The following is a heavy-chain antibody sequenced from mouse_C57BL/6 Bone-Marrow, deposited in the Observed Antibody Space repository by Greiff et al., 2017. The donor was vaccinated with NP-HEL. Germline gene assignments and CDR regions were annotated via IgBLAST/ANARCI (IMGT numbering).Heavy chain of an antibody. J-gene: IGHJ2*01. CDR1: GYTFTSYW. CDR2: IDPSDSYT. CDR3: ARIARDY. V-gene: IGHV1-59*01. Sequence: QVQLQQPGAELVRPGTSVKLSCKASGYTFTSYWMHWVKQRPGQGLEWIGVIDPSDSYTNYNQKFKGKATLTVVTSSSTAYMQLSSLTSEDSAVYYCARIARDYWGQGTTLTVSS.